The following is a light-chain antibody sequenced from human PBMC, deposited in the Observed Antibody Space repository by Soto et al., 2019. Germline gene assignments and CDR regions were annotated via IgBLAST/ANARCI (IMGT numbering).Light chain of an antibody. Sequence: QSVLTQPASVSGSPGQSITISCTGTSSDVGAYNYVSWYLQHPGKAPKLMIYEVSDRPSGVSNRFSGSKSGNTASLTISGLQAEDEADYYCSSYSSSNTLVFGGGTKLTVL. CDR2: EVS. CDR1: SSDVGAYNY. J-gene: IGLJ2*01. CDR3: SSYSSSNTLV. V-gene: IGLV2-14*01.